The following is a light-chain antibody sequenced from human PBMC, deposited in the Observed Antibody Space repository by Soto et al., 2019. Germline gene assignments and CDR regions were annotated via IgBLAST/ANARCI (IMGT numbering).Light chain of an antibody. Sequence: EIVMTQSPATLSVSPGERATLSCRASQSVSSSYLAWYQQRAGQAPRLLIYGTSIRATGIPDRFSGSGSGTDFTLTISRLEPEDFAVYYCQQSHSSPPWTFGQGTKVDIK. CDR2: GTS. V-gene: IGKV3-20*01. CDR1: QSVSSSY. J-gene: IGKJ1*01. CDR3: QQSHSSPPWT.